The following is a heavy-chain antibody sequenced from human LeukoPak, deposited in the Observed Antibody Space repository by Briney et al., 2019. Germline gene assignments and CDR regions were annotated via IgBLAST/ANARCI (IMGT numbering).Heavy chain of an antibody. CDR2: INHSGST. D-gene: IGHD6-6*01. J-gene: IGHJ5*02. CDR1: GGSFSGYY. CDR3: ARGRWLAARRGGSWFDP. Sequence: SETLSLTCAVYGGSFSGYYWSWIRQPPGKGLEWIREINHSGSTNYNPSLKSRVTISVDTSKNQFSLKLSSVTAADTAVYYCARGRWLAARRGGSWFDPWGQGTLVTVSS. V-gene: IGHV4-34*01.